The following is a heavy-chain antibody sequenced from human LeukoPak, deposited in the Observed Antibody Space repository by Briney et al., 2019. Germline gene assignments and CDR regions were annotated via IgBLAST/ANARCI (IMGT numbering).Heavy chain of an antibody. V-gene: IGHV2-5*02. J-gene: IGHJ4*02. Sequence: SGPTLVNPTQPLTLTFTFSGFSISTTAVGVGWIRQPPGKALEWLALIYWDDDKRYRPSLKSRLTITKDTSKNQVVLIMTNVDPVDTATYYCAHTTAYGSGSQPFDYWGQGTLVTVSS. D-gene: IGHD3-10*01. CDR1: GFSISTTAVG. CDR3: AHTTAYGSGSQPFDY. CDR2: IYWDDDK.